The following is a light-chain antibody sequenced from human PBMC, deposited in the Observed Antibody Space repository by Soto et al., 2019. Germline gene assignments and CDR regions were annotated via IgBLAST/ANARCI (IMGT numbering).Light chain of an antibody. J-gene: IGKJ2*01. V-gene: IGKV3-15*01. CDR3: QQYNNWRRYT. CDR1: QSVSSN. CDR2: GAS. Sequence: EIVMTQSPATLSVSPGERATLSCRASQSVSSNLAWYQQKPGQAPRLLIYGASTRATGIPARFSGSGSGTEFTLTLSSLQSEDFAVYYCQQYNNWRRYTFGQGTKLEIK.